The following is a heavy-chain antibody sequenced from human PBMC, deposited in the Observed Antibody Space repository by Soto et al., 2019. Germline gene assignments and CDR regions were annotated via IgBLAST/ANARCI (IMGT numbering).Heavy chain of an antibody. CDR1: GFTFSSDG. J-gene: IGHJ4*02. Sequence: GGSLRLSCAASGFTFSSDGMHWVRQALGKGLEWVAVIWYDGSNKYYADSVKGRFTISRDNSKNTLYLQMNSLRAEDTAVYYCARDEVDSSSWYYFDYWGQGTLVTVSS. V-gene: IGHV3-33*01. CDR2: IWYDGSNK. CDR3: ARDEVDSSSWYYFDY. D-gene: IGHD6-13*01.